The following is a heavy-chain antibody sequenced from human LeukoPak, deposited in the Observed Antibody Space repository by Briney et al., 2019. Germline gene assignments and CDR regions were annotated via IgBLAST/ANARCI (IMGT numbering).Heavy chain of an antibody. CDR3: ARNARSPYGIAVNGYYGMDV. V-gene: IGHV1-18*01. CDR1: GYTFTSYG. CDR2: ISAYNGNT. J-gene: IGHJ6*02. Sequence: ASVKVSCKASGYTFTSYGISWVRQAPGQGLEWMGWISAYNGNTNYAQKLQGRVTMTTDTSTSTAYMELRSLRSDDTAVYYCARNARSPYGIAVNGYYGMDVWGQGTTVTVSS. D-gene: IGHD6-19*01.